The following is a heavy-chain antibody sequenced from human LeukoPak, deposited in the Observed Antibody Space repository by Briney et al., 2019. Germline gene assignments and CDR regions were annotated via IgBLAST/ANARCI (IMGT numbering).Heavy chain of an antibody. CDR3: ARGFSGVATVDP. CDR2: IYYSGST. D-gene: IGHD5-12*01. J-gene: IGHJ5*02. V-gene: IGHV4-30-4*01. Sequence: SQTLSLTCTVSGGSISSGDYYWSWIRQPPGTGLEWIGYIYYSGSTYYNPSLKSRVTISVDTSKNQFSLKLSSVTAADTAVYYCARGFSGVATVDPWGKGTLVTVSS. CDR1: GGSISSGDYY.